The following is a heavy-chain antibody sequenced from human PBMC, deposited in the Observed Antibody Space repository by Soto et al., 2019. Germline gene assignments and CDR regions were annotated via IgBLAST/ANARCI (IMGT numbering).Heavy chain of an antibody. Sequence: QVQLVQSGAEVKKPGASVKVSCKASGYTFTSYYMHWVRQAPGQGLEWMGIINPSGGSTSYAQKVQARGTMXXDXSXXTVYMELSSLRPEDTAVYYCARVDCSGGSCDCIDYWGQGTLVTVSS. J-gene: IGHJ4*02. CDR3: ARVDCSGGSCDCIDY. D-gene: IGHD2-15*01. CDR1: GYTFTSYY. CDR2: INPSGGST. V-gene: IGHV1-46*03.